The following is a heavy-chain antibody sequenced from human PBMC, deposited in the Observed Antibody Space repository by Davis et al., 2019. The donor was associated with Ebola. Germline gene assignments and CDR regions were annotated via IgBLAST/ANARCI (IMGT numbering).Heavy chain of an antibody. Sequence: PSETLSLTCTVSGGAISSHFWTWIRQSPGEGLEWIGNIYDTGYTNFNPSLKSRVSMSIDTSRTQFSLRLTSVSAADTGVYFCARVSDSTRGWWSDPWGQGKVVTVSS. D-gene: IGHD2-8*02. CDR3: ARVSDSTRGWWSDP. V-gene: IGHV4-59*11. J-gene: IGHJ5*02. CDR2: IYDTGYT. CDR1: GGAISSHF.